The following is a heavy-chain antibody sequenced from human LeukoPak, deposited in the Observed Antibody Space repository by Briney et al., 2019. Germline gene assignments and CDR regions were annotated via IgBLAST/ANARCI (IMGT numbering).Heavy chain of an antibody. CDR2: INPNSGGT. D-gene: IGHD3-3*01. CDR1: GYTFTGYY. Sequence: ASVKVSCKASGYTFTGYYMHWVRQAPGQGLEWMGRINPNSGGTNYAQKFQGRVTMTRDTSISTAYMELSRLRSDDTAVYYCARDLPINTPNIYDFWSGYYKYNWFDPWGQGTLVTVSS. CDR3: ARDLPINTPNIYDFWSGYYKYNWFDP. J-gene: IGHJ5*02. V-gene: IGHV1-2*06.